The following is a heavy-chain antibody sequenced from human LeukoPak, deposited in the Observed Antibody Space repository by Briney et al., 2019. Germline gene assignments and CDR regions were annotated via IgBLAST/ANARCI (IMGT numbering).Heavy chain of an antibody. V-gene: IGHV4-61*02. D-gene: IGHD3-10*01. J-gene: IGHJ4*02. CDR3: ARWVYGSGSSPRYYFDY. Sequence: SETLSLTCTVSGYSISSGYYWSWIRQPAGKGLEWIGRIYTSGSTNYNPSLKSRVTISVDTSKNQFSLKLSSVTAADTAVYYCARWVYGSGSSPRYYFDYWGQGTLVTVSS. CDR1: GYSISSGYY. CDR2: IYTSGST.